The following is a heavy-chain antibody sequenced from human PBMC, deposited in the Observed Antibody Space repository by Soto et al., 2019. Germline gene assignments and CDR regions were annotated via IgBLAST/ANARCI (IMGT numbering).Heavy chain of an antibody. Sequence: PSETLSLTCAVYGGSFSGYYWSWIRQPPGKGLEWIGEINHSGSTNYNPSLKSRVTISVDTSKNQFSLKLSSVTAADTAVYYCARRIVGATDYFDYRSQGTLVTVSS. CDR2: INHSGST. D-gene: IGHD1-26*01. CDR3: ARRIVGATDYFDY. CDR1: GGSFSGYY. V-gene: IGHV4-34*01. J-gene: IGHJ4*02.